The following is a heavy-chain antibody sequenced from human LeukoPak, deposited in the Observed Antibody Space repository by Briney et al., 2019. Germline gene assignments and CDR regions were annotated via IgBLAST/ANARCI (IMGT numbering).Heavy chain of an antibody. CDR3: ARATYGGNNDAFDI. J-gene: IGHJ3*02. D-gene: IGHD4-23*01. CDR1: GGTFSGYA. CDR2: IIPIFGTA. Sequence: SVKVSCKASGGTFSGYAISWVRQAPGQGLEWMGGIIPIFGTANYAQKFQGRVTITTDESTSTAYMELSSLRSEDTAVYYCARATYGGNNDAFDIWGQGTMVTVSS. V-gene: IGHV1-69*05.